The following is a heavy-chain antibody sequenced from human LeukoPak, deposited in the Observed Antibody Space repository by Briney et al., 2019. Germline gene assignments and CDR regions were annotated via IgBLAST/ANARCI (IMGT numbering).Heavy chain of an antibody. CDR3: ARDYGSGSYGMDV. D-gene: IGHD3-10*01. V-gene: IGHV3-74*01. CDR1: GFTLSSYW. CDR2: INSDGSST. Sequence: PGGSLRLSCAASGFTLSSYWMHWVRQAPWKGLVWVSRINSDGSSTSYADSVKGRFTISRDNAKNTLYLRMNSLRAEDTAVYYCARDYGSGSYGMDVWGKGTTVTVSS. J-gene: IGHJ6*04.